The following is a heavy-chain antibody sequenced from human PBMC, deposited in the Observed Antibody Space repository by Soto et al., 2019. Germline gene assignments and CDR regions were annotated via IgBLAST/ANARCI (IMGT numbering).Heavy chain of an antibody. CDR3: ARGPRDYDIFTGYYRWHNLFDP. V-gene: IGHV4-39*07. Sequence: SETLSLTCTVSGGSVSSGSYYWSWIRQPPGKGLEWIGEINHSGSTNYNPSLKSRVTISVDTSKNQFSLKLSSVTAADTAVYYCARGPRDYDIFTGYYRWHNLFDPWGQGTLVTVSS. D-gene: IGHD3-9*01. CDR2: INHSGST. J-gene: IGHJ5*02. CDR1: GGSVSSGSYY.